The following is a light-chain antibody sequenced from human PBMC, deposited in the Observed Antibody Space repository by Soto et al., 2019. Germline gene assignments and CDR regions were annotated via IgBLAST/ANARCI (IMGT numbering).Light chain of an antibody. Sequence: EIVMTQSPATLSVSPGERATLSCRASQSVSSNLAWYQQKPGQAPRLLIYGASTRATGIPARFSGSGSGTXXXXXXXSXXSEDFAVYYCQQYNNWPWTFGQGTKVEIK. V-gene: IGKV3-15*01. CDR3: QQYNNWPWT. J-gene: IGKJ1*01. CDR1: QSVSSN. CDR2: GAS.